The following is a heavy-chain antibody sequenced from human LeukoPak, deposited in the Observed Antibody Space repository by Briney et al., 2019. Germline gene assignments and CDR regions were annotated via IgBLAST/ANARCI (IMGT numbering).Heavy chain of an antibody. V-gene: IGHV3-66*04. Sequence: GGSLRLSCAASGFTVSSNYMSWVRQAPGKGLGWVSVIYSGDSTYYTDSVKGRFTISRDNSKNTLYLQMNSLRAEDTAVYYCARHPPSVTLIRGAFDIWGHGTMVTVSS. CDR1: GFTVSSNY. D-gene: IGHD4-17*01. CDR3: ARHPPSVTLIRGAFDI. J-gene: IGHJ3*02. CDR2: IYSGDST.